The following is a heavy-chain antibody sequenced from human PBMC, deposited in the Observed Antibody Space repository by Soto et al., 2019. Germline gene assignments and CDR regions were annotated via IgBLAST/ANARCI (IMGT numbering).Heavy chain of an antibody. CDR2: IIPIFGTA. D-gene: IGHD3-22*01. J-gene: IGHJ5*02. CDR1: GGTFSSYA. CDR3: AREYFYYDSSGYYYNWFDP. V-gene: IGHV1-69*13. Sequence: GASVKVSCKASGGTFSSYAISWVRQAPGQGLEWMGGIIPIFGTANYAQKFQGRVTITADESTSTAYMELSSPRSEDTAVYYCAREYFYYDSSGYYYNWFDPWGQGTLVTAPQ.